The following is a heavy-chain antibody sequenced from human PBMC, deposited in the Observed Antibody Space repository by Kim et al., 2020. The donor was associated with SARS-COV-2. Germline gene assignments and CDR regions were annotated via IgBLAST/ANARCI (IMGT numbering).Heavy chain of an antibody. Sequence: GGSLRLSCAASGFTFSSYSMNWVRQAPGKGLEWVSYISSSSSTIYYADSVKGRFTISRDNAKNSLYLQMNSLRDEDTAVYYCARDETDCSGGSCYSEESSDFDYWGQGTLVTVSS. V-gene: IGHV3-48*02. J-gene: IGHJ4*02. D-gene: IGHD2-15*01. CDR2: ISSSSSTI. CDR3: ARDETDCSGGSCYSEESSDFDY. CDR1: GFTFSSYS.